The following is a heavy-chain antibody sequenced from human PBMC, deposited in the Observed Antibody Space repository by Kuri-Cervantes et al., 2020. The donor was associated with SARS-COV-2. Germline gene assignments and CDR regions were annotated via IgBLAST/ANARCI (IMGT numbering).Heavy chain of an antibody. CDR1: GGSISNGGYS. CDR2: IFHSGTA. CDR3: ARATLTMNFDC. Sequence: LRLSCAVSGGSISNGGYSWIWIRQPPGKGLEYIGYIFHSGTAYYNPSLKSRVAMSADRSKNQLSLNLRSVTAADTAVYYCARATLTMNFDCWGPGALVTVSS. V-gene: IGHV4-30-2*01. J-gene: IGHJ4*02. D-gene: IGHD3-3*01.